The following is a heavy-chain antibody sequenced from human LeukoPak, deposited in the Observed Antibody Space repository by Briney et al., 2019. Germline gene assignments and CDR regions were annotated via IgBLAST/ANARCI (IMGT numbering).Heavy chain of an antibody. CDR2: IYYSGST. D-gene: IGHD2-21*02. CDR3: ARVVVTAGFEYFQH. J-gene: IGHJ1*01. CDR1: GGSISSGGYY. V-gene: IGHV4-31*03. Sequence: SETLSLTCTVSGGSISSGGYYWSWIRQHPGKGLEWIGYIYYSGSTYYNPSLKSRVTISVDTSKNQFSLKLSSVTAADTAVYYCARVVVTAGFEYFQHWGQGTLVTVSS.